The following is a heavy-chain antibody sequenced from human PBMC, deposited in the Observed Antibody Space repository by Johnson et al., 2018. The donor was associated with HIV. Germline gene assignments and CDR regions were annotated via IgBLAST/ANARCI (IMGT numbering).Heavy chain of an antibody. CDR1: GFTFSSYA. D-gene: IGHD6-19*01. CDR2: ISYDGSNK. CDR3: ARGKDKAGTGAFDI. Sequence: QVQLVESGGGVVQPGRSLRLSCAASGFTFSSYAIHWVRQAPGKGLEWVAAISYDGSNKYYADSVKGRFTISRDNSKTTLYLQMNSLRAVDTAVYFCARGKDKAGTGAFDIWGQGTMVTVSS. V-gene: IGHV3-30*04. J-gene: IGHJ3*02.